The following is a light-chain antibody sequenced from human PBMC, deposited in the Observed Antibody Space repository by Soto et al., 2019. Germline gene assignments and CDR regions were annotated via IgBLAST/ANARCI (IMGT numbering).Light chain of an antibody. CDR1: SSDVGGYNY. CDR3: CSHAGSNSPYV. CDR2: DVS. Sequence: LTQPRSVSGSPGQSVTISCTGTSSDVGGYNYVSWYQKHPGQAPKLLIYDVSERPSGVPDRFSGSKSGNTASLTISGLQIEDESDYFCCSHAGSNSPYVFGSGTKVTVL. J-gene: IGLJ1*01. V-gene: IGLV2-11*01.